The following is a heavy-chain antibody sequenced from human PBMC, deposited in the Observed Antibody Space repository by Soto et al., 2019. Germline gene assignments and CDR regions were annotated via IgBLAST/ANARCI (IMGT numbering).Heavy chain of an antibody. CDR1: GGSINSYY. D-gene: IGHD7-27*01. J-gene: IGHJ6*02. Sequence: SETLSLTCTVSGGSINSYYWSWIRQPPGKGLEWIGYIYYSGSTNYNPSLKSRVTISVDTSKNQLSLKLSSVTAADTAVYYCARANWGLYYYYGMDVWGQGTTVTVSS. CDR3: ARANWGLYYYYGMDV. CDR2: IYYSGST. V-gene: IGHV4-59*01.